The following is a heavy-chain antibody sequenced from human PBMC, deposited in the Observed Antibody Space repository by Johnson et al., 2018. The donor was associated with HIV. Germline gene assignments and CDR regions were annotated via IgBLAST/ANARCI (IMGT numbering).Heavy chain of an antibody. D-gene: IGHD2-21*02. V-gene: IGHV3-11*04. CDR2: ISRSGSTI. J-gene: IGHJ3*02. Sequence: VQLVESGGGLVKPGGSLRLSCAASGFTFSDYYMTWIRQAPGKGLEWVSYISRSGSTIYYADSVKGRFTIPRDNSKNTLYLQMNSLRAGDTAVYYCARGLAYCGGDCSPDAFDIWGQGTMVTVSS. CDR3: ARGLAYCGGDCSPDAFDI. CDR1: GFTFSDYY.